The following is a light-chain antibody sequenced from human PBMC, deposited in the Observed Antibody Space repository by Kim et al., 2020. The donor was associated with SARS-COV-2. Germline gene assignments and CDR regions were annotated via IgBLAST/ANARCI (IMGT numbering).Light chain of an antibody. CDR2: QDS. CDR1: KLGDKY. J-gene: IGLJ3*02. Sequence: SVSPGQTASRTCSGDKLGDKYACWYQQKPGQSPVLVIYQDSKRPSGIPERFSGSNSGNTATLTISGTQAMDEADYYCQAWDNSVWVFGGGTQLTVL. V-gene: IGLV3-1*01. CDR3: QAWDNSVWV.